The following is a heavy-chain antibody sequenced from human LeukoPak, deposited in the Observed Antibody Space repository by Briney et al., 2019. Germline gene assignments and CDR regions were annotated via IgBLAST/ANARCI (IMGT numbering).Heavy chain of an antibody. CDR1: GGSFSGYY. V-gene: IGHV4-59*10. Sequence: SETLSLTCAVYGGSFSGYYWSWIRQPAGKGLEWIGRIYTSGSTNYNPSLKSRVTISVDTSKNQFSLKLSSVTAADTAVYYCARASTARSVEFGFWSGQFDYWGQGTLVTVSS. D-gene: IGHD3-3*01. CDR2: IYTSGST. J-gene: IGHJ4*02. CDR3: ARASTARSVEFGFWSGQFDY.